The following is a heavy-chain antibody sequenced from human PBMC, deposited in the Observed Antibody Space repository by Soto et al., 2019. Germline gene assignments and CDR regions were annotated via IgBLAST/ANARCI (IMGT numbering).Heavy chain of an antibody. J-gene: IGHJ3*02. CDR3: APAPFRTLNYYGSGRYLISGAFDI. D-gene: IGHD3-10*01. V-gene: IGHV2-26*01. Sequence: ESGPTLVNPTDTLTLTCTVSGFSLSNARMGVSWIRQPPGKALDWLAHIFSNDEKSYSTSLKSRLTISKDTSKSQVVLTMTNMDHVDKATYCWAPAPFRTLNYYGSGRYLISGAFDICGQGTMVTVSS. CDR1: GFSLSNARMG. CDR2: IFSNDEK.